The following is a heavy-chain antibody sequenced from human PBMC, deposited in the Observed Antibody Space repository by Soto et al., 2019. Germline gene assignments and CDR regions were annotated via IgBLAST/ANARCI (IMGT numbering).Heavy chain of an antibody. CDR2: ISAYNGNT. V-gene: IGHV1-18*01. J-gene: IGHJ6*02. D-gene: IGHD2-2*01. CDR3: ARVVGYYYYGVDV. Sequence: SVKVSCKASANIFSSYGISWGGQAPGQGLEWMGWISAYNGNTNYAQKFQGRVTMTTDTSTSTAYMEVRSLRSDDTAVYYCARVVGYYYYGVDVWGQGTTVTVSS. CDR1: ANIFSSYG.